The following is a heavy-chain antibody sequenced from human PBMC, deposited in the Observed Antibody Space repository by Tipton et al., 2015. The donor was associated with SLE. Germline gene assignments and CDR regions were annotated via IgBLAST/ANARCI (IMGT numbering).Heavy chain of an antibody. J-gene: IGHJ4*02. V-gene: IGHV3-30*02. D-gene: IGHD2-21*01. Sequence: GSLRLSCAASGFTFNNYGMHWVRQAPGRGLQWVAFIRHDGSAKYYADSLQGRFSVSRDNSKNTLYLQMNSLRAEDTAVYYCAKDPYAYCGRDCYAHFDFWGQGTLVTVSS. CDR3: AKDPYAYCGRDCYAHFDF. CDR1: GFTFNNYG. CDR2: IRHDGSAK.